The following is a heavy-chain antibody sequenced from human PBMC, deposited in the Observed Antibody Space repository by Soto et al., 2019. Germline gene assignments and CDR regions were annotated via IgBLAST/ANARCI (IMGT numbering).Heavy chain of an antibody. V-gene: IGHV3-15*07. D-gene: IGHD2-2*01. CDR2: IKSKTDGGTT. CDR3: TTVVTDCSSTSCQKPN. J-gene: IGHJ4*02. Sequence: GGSLRLSCAASGFTFSDAWMNWVRQAPGKGLEWVGRIKSKTDGGTTDYAVPVKGRFTISRDDSKNTLYLQMNSLKTEDTAVYYCTTVVTDCSSTSCQKPNWGQGTLVTVSS. CDR1: GFTFSDAW.